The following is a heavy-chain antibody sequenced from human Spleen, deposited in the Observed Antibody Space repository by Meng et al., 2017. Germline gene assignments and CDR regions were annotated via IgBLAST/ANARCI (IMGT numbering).Heavy chain of an antibody. V-gene: IGHV3-11*01. CDR3: ARAEDIVLMVYAVSIDY. CDR1: GFTFIDYY. Sequence: GESLKISCAASGFTFIDYYMSWIRQAPGKGLEWVSYISNSGNTIYNADSVKGRIAISRDNAKNPLFLHMNSLRAEDTAVYYCARAEDIVLMVYAVSIDYWGQGTLVTVSS. D-gene: IGHD2-8*01. J-gene: IGHJ4*02. CDR2: ISNSGNTI.